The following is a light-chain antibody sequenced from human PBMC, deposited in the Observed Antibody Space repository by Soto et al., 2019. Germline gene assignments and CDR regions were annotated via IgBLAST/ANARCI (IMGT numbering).Light chain of an antibody. V-gene: IGLV2-14*01. J-gene: IGLJ1*01. CDR1: SSDVGGYNY. CDR2: DVS. CDR3: SSYTSSSTPYV. Sequence: QSALNQPASVSGSPGQSITISCTGTSSDVGGYNYVSWYQQHPGKAPKLMIYDVSNRPSGVSNRFSGSKSGNTASLTISGLQAEDEADYYCSSYTSSSTPYVFGTVTKLSVL.